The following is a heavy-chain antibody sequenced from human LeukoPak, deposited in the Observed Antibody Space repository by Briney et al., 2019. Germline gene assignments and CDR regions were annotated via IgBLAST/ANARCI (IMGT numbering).Heavy chain of an antibody. CDR3: AEYYYDSSGYYWFDP. D-gene: IGHD3-22*01. CDR2: IIPIFGTA. Sequence: ASVKVSCKASGGTFSSYAISWVRQAPGQGLEWMGGIIPIFGTANYEQKFQGRVTITTDESTSTAYMELSSLRSEDTALYYCAEYYYDSSGYYWFDPWGQGTLVTVSS. CDR1: GGTFSSYA. V-gene: IGHV1-69*05. J-gene: IGHJ5*02.